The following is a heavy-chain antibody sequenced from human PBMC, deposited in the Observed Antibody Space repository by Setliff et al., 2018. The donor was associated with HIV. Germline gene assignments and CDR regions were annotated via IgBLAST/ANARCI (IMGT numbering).Heavy chain of an antibody. V-gene: IGHV3-23*01. CDR3: ANRLAPFDY. Sequence: GGSLRLSCRASGFTFRTYEMNWVRQAPGKGLEWVSAISGSGGSTYYADSVKGRFTISRDNSKNTLYLQMNSLRAEDTAVYYCANRLAPFDYWGQGILVTSPQ. D-gene: IGHD6-19*01. CDR2: ISGSGGST. CDR1: GFTFRTYE. J-gene: IGHJ4*02.